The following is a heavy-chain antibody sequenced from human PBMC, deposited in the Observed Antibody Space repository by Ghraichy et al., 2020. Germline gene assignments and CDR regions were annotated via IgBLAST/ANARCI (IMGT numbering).Heavy chain of an antibody. CDR3: ARHENIVVVTAARAFDI. CDR2: IYYYGNT. V-gene: IGHV4-39*01. J-gene: IGHJ3*02. D-gene: IGHD2-21*02. Sequence: SETLSLTCTVSGGSISSSSYFWGWIRQPPGKGLEWIGSIYYYGNTYYNPYLKSRVTISVDTSKNQFSLKLSSVTAADTAVYYCARHENIVVVTAARAFDIWGQGTMVTVSS. CDR1: GGSISSSSYF.